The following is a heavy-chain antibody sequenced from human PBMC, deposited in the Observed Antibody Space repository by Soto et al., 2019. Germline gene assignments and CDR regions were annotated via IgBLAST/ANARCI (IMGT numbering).Heavy chain of an antibody. V-gene: IGHV4-4*02. CDR2: IYHSGST. J-gene: IGHJ4*02. D-gene: IGHD6-13*01. CDR1: GGSISSSNW. Sequence: QVQLQESGPGLVKPSGTLSLTCAVSGGSISSSNWRCWFRRPPGKGREWIGEIYHSGSTNYNPSLQSRVSISVDKSKNQFSLKLSSVTAADTAVYYCASLIAATADWGQGTLVTVSS. CDR3: ASLIAATAD.